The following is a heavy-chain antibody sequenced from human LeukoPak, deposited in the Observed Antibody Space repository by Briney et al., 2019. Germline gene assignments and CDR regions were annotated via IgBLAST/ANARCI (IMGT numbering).Heavy chain of an antibody. D-gene: IGHD6-13*01. J-gene: IGHJ4*02. Sequence: PGGSLRLSCAASGFTVSSGYMSWVRQAPGKGLEWVSVIYSGGSAYYADSVKGRFTISRDNSKNTLYLQMNSLRAEDTAVYYCARGAAAGSGVFDYWGQGTLVTVSS. CDR1: GFTVSSGY. CDR2: IYSGGSA. CDR3: ARGAAAGSGVFDY. V-gene: IGHV3-53*01.